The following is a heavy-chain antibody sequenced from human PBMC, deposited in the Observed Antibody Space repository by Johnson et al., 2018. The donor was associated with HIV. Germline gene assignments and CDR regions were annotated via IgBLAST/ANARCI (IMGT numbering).Heavy chain of an antibody. CDR3: AGRYSKYAFDI. V-gene: IGHV3-23*01. Sequence: VQLMESGGGLVQPGGSLRLSCAASGFTFSSYAMSWVRQAPGKGLEWVSFISGGDDDTYYADSVKGRFTISRDNAKNSLYLQMNSLRAEDTAVYYCAGRYSKYAFDIWGQGTMVTVSS. CDR2: ISGGDDDT. D-gene: IGHD6-13*01. J-gene: IGHJ3*02. CDR1: GFTFSSYA.